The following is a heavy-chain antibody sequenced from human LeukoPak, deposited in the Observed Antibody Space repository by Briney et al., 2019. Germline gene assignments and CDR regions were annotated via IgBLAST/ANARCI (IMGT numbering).Heavy chain of an antibody. CDR2: ISYDGSNK. V-gene: IGHV3-30*03. Sequence: PGGSLRLSCAASGFTFSSYGMHWVRQAPGKGLEWVAVISYDGSNKYYADSVKGRFTISRDNAKNSLYLQMNSLRAEDTAVYYCARQVDTLYYYYYYMDVWGKGTTVTVSS. D-gene: IGHD5-18*01. CDR3: ARQVDTLYYYYYYMDV. CDR1: GFTFSSYG. J-gene: IGHJ6*03.